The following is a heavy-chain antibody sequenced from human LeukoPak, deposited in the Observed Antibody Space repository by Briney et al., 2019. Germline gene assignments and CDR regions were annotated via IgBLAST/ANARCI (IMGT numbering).Heavy chain of an antibody. CDR2: IYRHGGT. CDR1: GFTVSTNY. J-gene: IGHJ4*02. Sequence: GGSLRLSCAASGFTVSTNYVSWVRQAPGKGLEWVSVIYRHGGTAYADSVQGRFSISRDNSKNTLYLQMNSLRAEDTAVYYCARERAYYYDSSGPYYFDYWGQGTLVTVSS. V-gene: IGHV3-66*01. CDR3: ARERAYYYDSSGPYYFDY. D-gene: IGHD3-22*01.